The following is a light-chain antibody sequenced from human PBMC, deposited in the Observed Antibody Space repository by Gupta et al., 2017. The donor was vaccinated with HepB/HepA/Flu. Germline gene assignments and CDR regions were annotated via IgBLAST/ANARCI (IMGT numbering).Light chain of an antibody. Sequence: QSVLPQPPSVSGAPGQRVTISCTGSSSNIGAGYDVHWYQQLPGTAPKLLIYGNSNRPSGVPDRFSGSKSGTSASLAITGLQAEDEADYYCQSYESSLSGWVFGGGTKLTVL. V-gene: IGLV1-40*01. J-gene: IGLJ3*02. CDR1: SSNIGAGYD. CDR3: QSYESSLSGWV. CDR2: GNS.